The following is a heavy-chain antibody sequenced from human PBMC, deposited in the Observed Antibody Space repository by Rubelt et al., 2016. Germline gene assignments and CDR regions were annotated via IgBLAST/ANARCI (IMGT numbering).Heavy chain of an antibody. D-gene: IGHD1-7*01. Sequence: QVQLVQSGAEVKKPGASVKVSCKASGYTFTSYGISWVRQAPGQGLEWMGWISAYNGNTNYAQKLQARATMTPDTSTRTAYMELRSLRSDDTAVYYCARDLPPFRRYNWNFPLDYWGQGTLVTVSS. CDR1: GYTFTSYG. V-gene: IGHV1-18*01. CDR3: ARDLPPFRRYNWNFPLDY. J-gene: IGHJ4*02. CDR2: ISAYNGNT.